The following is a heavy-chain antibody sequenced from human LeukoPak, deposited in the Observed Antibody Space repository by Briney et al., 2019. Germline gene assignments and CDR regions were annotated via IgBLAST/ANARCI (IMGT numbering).Heavy chain of an antibody. CDR2: IGSGGSA. V-gene: IGHV3-23*01. Sequence: GGSLRLSCAASGFTFSSYAMTWVRQAPGKGLEWVSAIGSGGSAYYADSVKGRFTISRDNSKNTLYLHMNSLRAEDTAVYYCARDRGGLTMIVPSDYWGQGALVTVSS. J-gene: IGHJ4*02. CDR3: ARDRGGLTMIVPSDY. CDR1: GFTFSSYA. D-gene: IGHD3-22*01.